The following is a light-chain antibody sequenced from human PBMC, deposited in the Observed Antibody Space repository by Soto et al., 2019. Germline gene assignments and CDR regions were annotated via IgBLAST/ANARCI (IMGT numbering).Light chain of an antibody. V-gene: IGKV3-11*01. CDR1: QSVSSY. CDR2: DAS. Sequence: EIVLTQSPATLSLSPGERATLSCRASQSVSSYLAWYQQKPGQAPRLLIYDASNRATGIPARFSGSGSGTDFTLTISSLEPEVFAVYYCQQRSKFLWTFGQGTKVEIK. CDR3: QQRSKFLWT. J-gene: IGKJ1*01.